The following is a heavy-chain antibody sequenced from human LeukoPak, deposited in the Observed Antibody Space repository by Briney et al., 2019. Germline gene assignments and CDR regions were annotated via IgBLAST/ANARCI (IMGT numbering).Heavy chain of an antibody. J-gene: IGHJ4*02. Sequence: QTGGSLRLSCAASGFTVSSNYAMSWVRQAPGKGLGWVSAISGSGGTTYYAGSVKGRFTISRDNSKSTLFLQMNSLRDDDTAVYYCADSLGVVGPTKPYYFDSWGQGTLVTVSS. V-gene: IGHV3-23*01. D-gene: IGHD1-26*01. CDR3: ADSLGVVGPTKPYYFDS. CDR2: ISGSGGTT. CDR1: GFTVSSNYA.